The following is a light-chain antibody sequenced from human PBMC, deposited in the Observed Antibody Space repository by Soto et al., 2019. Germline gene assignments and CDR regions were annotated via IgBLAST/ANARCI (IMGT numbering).Light chain of an antibody. CDR2: EVY. CDR3: SSYVGTNSYV. Sequence: QSALTQPPSASGSPGQSVTISCTGTSSDVGGYNYVSWYQQHPGKAPKLIIYEVYKRPSGVPDRFPGSKSGNTAALTVSGLQAEDEADYYCSSYVGTNSYVFGTGTKVTVL. CDR1: SSDVGGYNY. J-gene: IGLJ1*01. V-gene: IGLV2-8*01.